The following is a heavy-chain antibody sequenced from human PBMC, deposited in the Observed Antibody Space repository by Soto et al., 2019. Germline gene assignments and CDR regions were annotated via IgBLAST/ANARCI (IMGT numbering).Heavy chain of an antibody. CDR3: ARGYSSSWYRGYFDY. J-gene: IGHJ4*02. Sequence: GGSLRLSCAASGFTFSSYAMHWVRQAPGKGLEYVSAISSNGGSTYYANSVKGRFTISRDNSKNTLYLQMGSLRAEDMAVYYCARGYSSSWYRGYFDYWGQGTLVTVSS. V-gene: IGHV3-64*01. D-gene: IGHD6-13*01. CDR1: GFTFSSYA. CDR2: ISSNGGST.